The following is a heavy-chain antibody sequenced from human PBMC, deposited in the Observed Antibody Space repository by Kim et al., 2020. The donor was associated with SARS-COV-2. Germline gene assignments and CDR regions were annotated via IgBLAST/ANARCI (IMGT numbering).Heavy chain of an antibody. D-gene: IGHD3-22*01. CDR3: ARDGRAYDSSGYHLDF. V-gene: IGHV3-21*01. CDR2: ISTSSSYI. J-gene: IGHJ6*01. CDR1: GFTFSSYA. Sequence: GGSLRLSCTASGFTFSSYAMNWVRQAPGKGLEWVSSISTSSSYIYYAAPVRGLFIISRDNAKHSLYLQMYSLSADDTAVYYCARDGRAYDSSGYHLDFWG.